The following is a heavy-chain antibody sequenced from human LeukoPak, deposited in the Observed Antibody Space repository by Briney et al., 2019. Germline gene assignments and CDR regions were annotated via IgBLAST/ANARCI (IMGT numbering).Heavy chain of an antibody. D-gene: IGHD5-12*01. J-gene: IGHJ4*02. CDR3: ARDPQRGYSGYDSNYYFDY. CDR2: IIPIFGTA. Sequence: SVKVSCKASGGTFSSYAISWVRQAPGQGLEWMGGIIPIFGTANYAQKFQGRVTITADESTSTAYMELSSLRSEDTAVYYCARDPQRGYSGYDSNYYFDYWGQGTLVTVSS. CDR1: GGTFSSYA. V-gene: IGHV1-69*01.